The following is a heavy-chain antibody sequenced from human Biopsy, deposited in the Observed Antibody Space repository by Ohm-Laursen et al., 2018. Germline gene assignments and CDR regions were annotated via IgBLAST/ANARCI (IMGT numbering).Heavy chain of an antibody. D-gene: IGHD2-8*01. V-gene: IGHV3-21*01. CDR2: ISASGNHI. CDR3: ARDGEAKYCKHGVCPSDF. J-gene: IGHJ4*02. Sequence: SLRLSCTVSGFDFSNYSMSWVRQAPGKGLEWVSSISASGNHIYYTDSVKGRFTVSRDNGKNSVYPQMNSLRVEDTAVYYCARDGEAKYCKHGVCPSDFWGQGTLVTVSS. CDR1: GFDFSNYS.